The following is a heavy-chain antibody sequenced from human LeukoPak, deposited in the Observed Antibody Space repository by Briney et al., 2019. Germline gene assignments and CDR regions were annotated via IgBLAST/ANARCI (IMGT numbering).Heavy chain of an antibody. CDR1: GYTFTIYG. J-gene: IGHJ4*02. V-gene: IGHV1-18*01. Sequence: ASVTVSFKASGYTFTIYGISWVRQAPGQGLGWMGWISAYNGNTNYAQKLQGRVTMTTDTSTSTAYMELRSLRSDDTDVYYCARMSRETNFDYWGQGAQVTVSS. D-gene: IGHD1-26*01. CDR2: ISAYNGNT. CDR3: ARMSRETNFDY.